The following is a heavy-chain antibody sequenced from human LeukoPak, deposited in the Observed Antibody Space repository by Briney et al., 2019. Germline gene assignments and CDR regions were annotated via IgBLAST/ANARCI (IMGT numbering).Heavy chain of an antibody. CDR1: GFTFDDYG. J-gene: IGHJ4*02. CDR2: INWNGGST. CDR3: ARRRSSGWYFDL. V-gene: IGHV3-20*04. D-gene: IGHD6-19*01. Sequence: GGSLRLSCAASGFTFDDYGMSWVRQAPGKGLEWVSGINWNGGSTGYADSVKGRFTISRDNSKNTLDLQMNSLRAEDTAVYYCARRRSSGWYFDLWGQGTLITVSS.